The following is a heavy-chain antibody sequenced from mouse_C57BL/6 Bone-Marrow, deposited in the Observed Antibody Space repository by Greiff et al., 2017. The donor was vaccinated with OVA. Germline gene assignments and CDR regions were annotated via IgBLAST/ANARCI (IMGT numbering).Heavy chain of an antibody. J-gene: IGHJ4*01. CDR3: ARWGDYSNYFYAMDY. CDR2: INPNNGGT. D-gene: IGHD2-5*01. V-gene: IGHV1-18*01. Sequence: DVQLQESGPELVKPGASVKIPCKASGYTFTDYNMDWVKQSHGKSLEWIGDINPNNGGTIYNQKFKGKATLTVDKSSSTAYMELRSLTSEDTAVYYCARWGDYSNYFYAMDYWGQGTSVTVSS. CDR1: GYTFTDYN.